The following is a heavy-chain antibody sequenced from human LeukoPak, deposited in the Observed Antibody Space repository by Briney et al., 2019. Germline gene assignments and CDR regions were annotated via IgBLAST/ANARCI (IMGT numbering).Heavy chain of an antibody. CDR2: IKTDGSWT. J-gene: IGHJ6*02. Sequence: PGGSLRLSCAASGFTFSDHWMHWVRQVPGKGLVWVSRIKTDGSWTNDADSVKGRFTISRDNAENTLYLQMNSLRAEDTAVYYCAKGSCSSTSCYFRYYGMDVWGQGTTVTVSS. CDR1: GFTFSDHW. V-gene: IGHV3-74*01. D-gene: IGHD2-2*01. CDR3: AKGSCSSTSCYFRYYGMDV.